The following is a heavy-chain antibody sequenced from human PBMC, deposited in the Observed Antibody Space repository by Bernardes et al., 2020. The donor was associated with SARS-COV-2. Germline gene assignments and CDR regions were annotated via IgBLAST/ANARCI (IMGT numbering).Heavy chain of an antibody. CDR3: ARRRIGVTVWFDA. J-gene: IGHJ5*02. Sequence: SETLSLTCGVSGGSFEGYFWSWIRQSPKKGLEFIGEVIDTGSTNYNPSLKRRVTVSADKSKRQFSLNLSSLTAADNGLYYCARRRIGVTVWFDAWGQGILVTVSS. V-gene: IGHV4-34*12. CDR1: GGSFEGYF. CDR2: VIDTGST. D-gene: IGHD6-19*01.